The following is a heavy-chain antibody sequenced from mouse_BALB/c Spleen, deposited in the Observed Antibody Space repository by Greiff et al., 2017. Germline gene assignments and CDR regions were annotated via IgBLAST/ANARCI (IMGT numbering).Heavy chain of an antibody. CDR1: GFNIKDYY. D-gene: IGHD2-14*01. V-gene: IGHV14-1*02. CDR3: ARDTYYRYDGAWFAY. CDR2: IDPENGNT. J-gene: IGHJ3*01. Sequence: VQLKQSGAELVRPGALVKLSCKASGFNIKDYYMHWVKQRPEQGLEWIGWIDPENGNTIYDPKFQGKASITADTSSNTAYLQLSSLTSEDTAVYYCARDTYYRYDGAWFAYWGQGTLVTVSA.